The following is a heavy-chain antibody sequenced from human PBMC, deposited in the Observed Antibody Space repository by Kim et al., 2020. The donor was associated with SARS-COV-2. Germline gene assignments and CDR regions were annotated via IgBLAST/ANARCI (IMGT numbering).Heavy chain of an antibody. J-gene: IGHJ6*02. CDR3: ARDPRLGNYVMDV. D-gene: IGHD7-27*01. V-gene: IGHV6-1*01. Sequence: AVSVKSRITINPDTSKNQFSLQLNSVTPEDTAVYYCARDPRLGNYVMDVWGQVTTVTVSS.